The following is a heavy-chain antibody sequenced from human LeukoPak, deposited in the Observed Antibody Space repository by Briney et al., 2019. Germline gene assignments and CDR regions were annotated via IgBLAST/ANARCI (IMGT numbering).Heavy chain of an antibody. Sequence: SETLSLTGTVSGGSVSSGSYYWSWIRQPPGKGLEWIGYIYYSGSTNYNPSLKSRVTVSVDTSKNQFSLKLSFVTAADTAVCYCAAEVGDYVDYWGQGTLVTVSS. D-gene: IGHD1-26*01. J-gene: IGHJ4*02. CDR2: IYYSGST. CDR3: AAEVGDYVDY. CDR1: GGSVSSGSYY. V-gene: IGHV4-61*01.